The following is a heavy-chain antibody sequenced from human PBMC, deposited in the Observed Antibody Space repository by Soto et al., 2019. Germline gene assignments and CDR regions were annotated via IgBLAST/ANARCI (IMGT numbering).Heavy chain of an antibody. Sequence: QITLKESGPSPVKPTQTLTVTCTSSGFSHSTSGVGVAWIRQPPGKALEWLALIYGDNDKRYSPSLKTRLTITKDTSKTEVVLTMTNMAPVDTATYYCAHCTLHDYGDYDPGTSHVFDSWGQGTLVTVSS. J-gene: IGHJ4*02. CDR3: AHCTLHDYGDYDPGTSHVFDS. V-gene: IGHV2-5*02. CDR2: IYGDNDK. CDR1: GFSHSTSGVG. D-gene: IGHD4-17*01.